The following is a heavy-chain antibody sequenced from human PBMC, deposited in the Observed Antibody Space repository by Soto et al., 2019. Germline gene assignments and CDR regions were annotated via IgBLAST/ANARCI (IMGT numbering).Heavy chain of an antibody. D-gene: IGHD5-12*01. Sequence: GGSLRLSCAASGFTFSSYAMSWVRQAPGKGLEWVSAISGSGGSTYYADSVKGRFTISRDNSKSTLYRQMNSLRAEDTAVYYWAKIMGAYNYPFDYWHQGPRVAVSS. J-gene: IGHJ4*02. CDR3: AKIMGAYNYPFDY. CDR1: GFTFSSYA. V-gene: IGHV3-23*01. CDR2: ISGSGGST.